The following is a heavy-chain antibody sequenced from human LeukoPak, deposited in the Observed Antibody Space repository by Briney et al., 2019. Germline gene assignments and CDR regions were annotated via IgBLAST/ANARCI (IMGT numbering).Heavy chain of an antibody. D-gene: IGHD3-22*01. Sequence: ASVRLSCKTSDYTFTSYGVNWVRQAPGQGLEWVGWISAYNGKSNYTEKMEGRVTLTTDTSTSTAFLELRSLRSDDTAVYYCARTDRFIGWRNDGHYRYFMDLWGAGTTVTVSS. V-gene: IGHV1-18*04. CDR1: DYTFTSYG. J-gene: IGHJ6*03. CDR2: ISAYNGKS. CDR3: ARTDRFIGWRNDGHYRYFMDL.